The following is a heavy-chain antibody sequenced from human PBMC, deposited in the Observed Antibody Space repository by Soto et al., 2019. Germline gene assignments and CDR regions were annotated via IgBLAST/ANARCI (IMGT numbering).Heavy chain of an antibody. V-gene: IGHV4-34*01. CDR1: CGSFSGYY. D-gene: IGHD2-2*01. Sequence: SETLSLTCAVYCGSFSGYYWGWIRQPPGKGLEWIGEINHSGSTNYNPSLKSRVTISVDTSKNQFSLKLSSVTAADTAVYYCARVDKDQYCSSTSCYVLYYYYYMDVWGKGTTVTVSS. CDR3: ARVDKDQYCSSTSCYVLYYYYYMDV. CDR2: INHSGST. J-gene: IGHJ6*03.